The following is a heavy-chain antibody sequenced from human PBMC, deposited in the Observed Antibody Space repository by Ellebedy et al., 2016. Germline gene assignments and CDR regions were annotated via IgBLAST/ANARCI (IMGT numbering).Heavy chain of an antibody. CDR3: AKGRGYSGSYSGYYFDY. D-gene: IGHD1-26*01. J-gene: IGHJ4*02. Sequence: GESLKISCAVSGFTFSRYGMHWVRQAPGKGLEWVAIISYDGGNTYYADSVKGRFTISRDNSKNTLSLQMNSLRADDTATYYCAKGRGYSGSYSGYYFDYWGQGTLVTVSS. CDR1: GFTFSRYG. CDR2: ISYDGGNT. V-gene: IGHV3-30*18.